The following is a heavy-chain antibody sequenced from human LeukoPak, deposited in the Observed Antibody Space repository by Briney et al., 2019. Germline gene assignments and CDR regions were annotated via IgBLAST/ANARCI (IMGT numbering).Heavy chain of an antibody. J-gene: IGHJ3*02. Sequence: GGPLRLSCAASGFTFSTYSMNWVRQAPGKGLEWVSVIYSGGSTYYADSVKGRFTISRDNSKNTLYLQMNSLRAEDTAVYYCAGYDGDAFDIWGQGTMVTVSS. CDR1: GFTFSTYS. CDR2: IYSGGST. D-gene: IGHD2-2*01. CDR3: AGYDGDAFDI. V-gene: IGHV3-66*01.